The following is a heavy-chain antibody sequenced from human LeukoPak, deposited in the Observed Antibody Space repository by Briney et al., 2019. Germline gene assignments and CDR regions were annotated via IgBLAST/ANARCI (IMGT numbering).Heavy chain of an antibody. V-gene: IGHV1-69*13. CDR3: ARAVIPSPDDYYYMDV. CDR2: IIPIFGTA. J-gene: IGHJ6*03. D-gene: IGHD2-21*01. CDR1: GGTFSSYA. Sequence: GASVKVSCKASGGTFSSYAISWVRQAPGQGLEWMGGIIPIFGTANYAQKFQGRVTITADESTSTAYMELSSLRSEDTAVYYCARAVIPSPDDYYYMDVWGKGTTATVSS.